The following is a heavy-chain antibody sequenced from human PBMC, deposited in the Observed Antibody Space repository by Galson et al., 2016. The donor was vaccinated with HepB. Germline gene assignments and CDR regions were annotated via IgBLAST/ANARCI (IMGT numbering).Heavy chain of an antibody. V-gene: IGHV3-33*06. Sequence: SLRLSCAASGFTFSSYALHWVRQAPGKGLEWVAVIWYDGSNKYYADSVKGRFTISRDNSKNTLYLQMNSLRAEDTAVYYCAKDSRCPNTGCHNNWFDPWGQGTLVTVSS. CDR1: GFTFSSYA. J-gene: IGHJ5*02. CDR3: AKDSRCPNTGCHNNWFDP. D-gene: IGHD2-2*01. CDR2: IWYDGSNK.